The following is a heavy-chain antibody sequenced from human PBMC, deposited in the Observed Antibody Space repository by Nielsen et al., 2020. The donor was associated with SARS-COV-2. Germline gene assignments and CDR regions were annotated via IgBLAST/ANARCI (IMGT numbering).Heavy chain of an antibody. CDR3: ARGIRPRHVFDI. CDR2: IYATGST. CDR1: GGSISSGGYY. Sequence: SETLSLTCTVSGGSISSGGYYWSWIRQPAGKGLEWIGRIYATGSTSYNPSLKSRVTISVDTSKNQFSLELTSLTAADTAVYYCARGIRPRHVFDIWGQGTVVTVSS. J-gene: IGHJ3*02. V-gene: IGHV4-61*02. D-gene: IGHD1-14*01.